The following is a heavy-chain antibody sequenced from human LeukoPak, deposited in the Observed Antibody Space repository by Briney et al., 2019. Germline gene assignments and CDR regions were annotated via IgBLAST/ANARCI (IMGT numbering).Heavy chain of an antibody. CDR1: GFTFSSYW. J-gene: IGHJ5*02. Sequence: GGSLRLSCAASGFTFSSYWMSWVRQAPGKGLEWVANIKQDGSEKYYVDSVKGRFTISRDNAKNSLYLQMNSLRAEDTAVYYCARDHIVATPWSWFDPWGQGTLVAVSS. D-gene: IGHD5-12*01. CDR3: ARDHIVATPWSWFDP. CDR2: IKQDGSEK. V-gene: IGHV3-7*01.